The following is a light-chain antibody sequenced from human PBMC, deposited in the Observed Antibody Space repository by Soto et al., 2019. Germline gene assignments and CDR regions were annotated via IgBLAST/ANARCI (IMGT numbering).Light chain of an antibody. Sequence: QSVLKQPPSVSATPGQKVTISCSGSGSNLGRNYVSWYQQLPGTAPKLLIYDNVYRFSGIPDRFSASKSGTSATLGITGLQTGDEGDYYCGSWDNILRAYVFGTGTKLTVL. CDR1: GSNLGRNY. CDR2: DNV. J-gene: IGLJ1*01. CDR3: GSWDNILRAYV. V-gene: IGLV1-51*01.